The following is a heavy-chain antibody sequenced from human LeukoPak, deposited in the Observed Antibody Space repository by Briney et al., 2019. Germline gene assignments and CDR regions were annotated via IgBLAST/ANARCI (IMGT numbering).Heavy chain of an antibody. CDR1: GFTFSSYA. D-gene: IGHD5-18*01. CDR3: AKGSGRGYSYGLDN. J-gene: IGHJ4*02. CDR2: ISSSGGST. Sequence: GSLRLSCAASGFTFSSYAMSWVRQAPGKGLEWVSVISSSGGSTYYADSVKGRFTISRDSSKNTLYLQMTSLRAEDTALYYCAKGSGRGYSYGLDNWGQGTLVTVSS. V-gene: IGHV3-23*01.